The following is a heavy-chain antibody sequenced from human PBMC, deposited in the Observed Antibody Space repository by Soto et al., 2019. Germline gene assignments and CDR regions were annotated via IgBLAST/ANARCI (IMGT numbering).Heavy chain of an antibody. V-gene: IGHV4-59*01. J-gene: IGHJ4*02. CDR3: ARAAQRSSTLVGFDY. Sequence: SETLSLTCTVSAGSISNYYWSWTRQPPGKGLEWIGCIYNSGYTNYNPSLKSRVTISIDTSRNQFSLKLNSVTAADTAVFYCARAAQRSSTLVGFDYWGQGALVNASS. D-gene: IGHD6-6*01. CDR1: AGSISNYY. CDR2: IYNSGYT.